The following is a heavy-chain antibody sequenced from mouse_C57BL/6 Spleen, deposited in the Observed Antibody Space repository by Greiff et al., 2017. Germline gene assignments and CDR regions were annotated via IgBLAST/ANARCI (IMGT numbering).Heavy chain of an antibody. V-gene: IGHV5-4*03. Sequence: EVKLEESWGGLVKPGGSLKLSCAASGFTFSSYAMSWVRQTPEKRLEWVATISDGGRYTYYPDNVKGRFTISRDNAKNNLYLQMSHLKSEDTAMYYCARGRLDYWGQGTTLTVSS. CDR3: ARGRLDY. J-gene: IGHJ2*01. CDR2: ISDGGRYT. CDR1: GFTFSSYA.